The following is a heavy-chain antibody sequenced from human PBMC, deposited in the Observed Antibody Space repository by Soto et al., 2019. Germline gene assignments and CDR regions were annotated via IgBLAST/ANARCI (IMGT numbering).Heavy chain of an antibody. V-gene: IGHV3-30-3*01. CDR2: ISYDGSNK. CDR1: GFTFSSYA. J-gene: IGHJ4*02. D-gene: IGHD1-26*01. Sequence: QVQLVESGGGVVQPGRSLRLSCAASGFTFSSYAMHWVRQAPGKGLEWVAVISYDGSNKYYADSVKGRFTISRDNSKNTRYLQMNSVRAEDPAVDYRARALVGATRGFDYWGQGTLVPVSS. CDR3: ARALVGATRGFDY.